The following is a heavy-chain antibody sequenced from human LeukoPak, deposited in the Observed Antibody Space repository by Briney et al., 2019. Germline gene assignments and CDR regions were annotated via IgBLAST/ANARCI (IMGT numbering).Heavy chain of an antibody. J-gene: IGHJ4*02. CDR3: ARTYCTGGNCYPGIDY. V-gene: IGHV3-48*03. CDR1: GFTFSSYE. Sequence: GGSLRLSCAASGFTFSSYEMNWVRKAPGKGLEWISYISSSGKRIYYADSVKGRFTISRDNAKNSLYLHMNSLTAEDTAAYYCARTYCTGGNCYPGIDYWGQGTLVTVSS. D-gene: IGHD2-15*01. CDR2: ISSSGKRI.